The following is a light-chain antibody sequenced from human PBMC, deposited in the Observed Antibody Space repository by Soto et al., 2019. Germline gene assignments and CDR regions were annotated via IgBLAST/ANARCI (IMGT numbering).Light chain of an antibody. V-gene: IGLV2-14*01. CDR1: SSDVGGYKY. CDR2: EVT. CDR3: SSYTSSSTLVV. J-gene: IGLJ2*01. Sequence: QSALTQPASVSGSPGQSITISCTGTSSDVGGYKYVSWYQQHPGKAPKLMIYEVTYRPSGVSNRFSGSKSGNTASLTISGLQAEDEADYYCSSYTSSSTLVVFGGGTKLTVL.